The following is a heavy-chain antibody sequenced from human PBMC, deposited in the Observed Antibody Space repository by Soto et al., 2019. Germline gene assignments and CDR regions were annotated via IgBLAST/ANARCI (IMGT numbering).Heavy chain of an antibody. Sequence: GGSLRLSCAASGFTFSSYAMSWVRQAPGKGLEWVSAISGSGGSTYYADSVKGRFTISRDNSKNTLYLQMNSLRAEDTAVYYCAKTPGYCSGGSCSQGGYWGQGTLVTVSS. D-gene: IGHD2-15*01. CDR2: ISGSGGST. CDR1: GFTFSSYA. CDR3: AKTPGYCSGGSCSQGGY. V-gene: IGHV3-23*01. J-gene: IGHJ4*02.